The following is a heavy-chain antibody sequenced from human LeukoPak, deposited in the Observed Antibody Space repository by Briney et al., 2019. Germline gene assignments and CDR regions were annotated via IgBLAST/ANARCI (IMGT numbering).Heavy chain of an antibody. J-gene: IGHJ5*02. CDR1: GYTFTGYY. CDR3: ARGAPVLAYCGGDCSMIDP. D-gene: IGHD2-21*01. Sequence: ASVKVSCKASGYTFTGYYMHWVRQAPGQGLEWMGWINPNSGGTNYAQKFQGRVTMIRDTSISTAYMELSRLRSDDTAVYYCARGAPVLAYCGGDCSMIDPWGQGTLVTVSS. V-gene: IGHV1-2*02. CDR2: INPNSGGT.